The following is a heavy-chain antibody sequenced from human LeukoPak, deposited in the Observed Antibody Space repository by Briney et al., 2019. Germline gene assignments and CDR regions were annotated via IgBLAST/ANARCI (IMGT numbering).Heavy chain of an antibody. D-gene: IGHD6-19*01. J-gene: IGHJ4*02. V-gene: IGHV3-11*04. CDR1: GFTFSDYY. CDR2: ISSSGSTI. Sequence: GALRLSCAASGFTFSDYYMSWIRQAPGKGLEWVSYISSSGSTIYYADSVKGRFTISRDNAKNSLYLQMNSLRAEDTAVYYCARPSSGWYPSGYFDYWGQGTLVTVSS. CDR3: ARPSSGWYPSGYFDY.